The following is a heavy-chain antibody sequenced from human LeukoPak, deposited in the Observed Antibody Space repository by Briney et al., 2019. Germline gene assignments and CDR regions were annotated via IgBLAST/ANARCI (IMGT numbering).Heavy chain of an antibody. CDR3: AKDGLYYYDSSGSIYGDFDY. CDR1: GFTFSSYA. V-gene: IGHV3-23*01. CDR2: ISGSGGST. Sequence: PGGSLRLSCAASGFTFSSYAMSWVRQAPGKGLEWVSAISGSGGSTYYADSVKGRFTISRDNSKNTLYLQMNSLRAEDTAVYYCAKDGLYYYDSSGSIYGDFDYWGQGTLVTVSS. D-gene: IGHD3-22*01. J-gene: IGHJ4*02.